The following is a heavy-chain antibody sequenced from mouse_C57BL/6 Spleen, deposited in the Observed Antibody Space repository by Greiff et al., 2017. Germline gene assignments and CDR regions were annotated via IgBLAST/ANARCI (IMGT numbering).Heavy chain of an antibody. Sequence: QVQLKESGAELARPGASVKLSCKASGYTFTSYGISWVKQRTGQGLEWIGEIYPRSGNTYSNEKFKGKATLTADKSSSTAYLELRSLTSEGSAVYFCAREGGVPGEAWFAYWGQGTLVTVSA. CDR3: AREGGVPGEAWFAY. CDR1: GYTFTSYG. V-gene: IGHV1-81*01. CDR2: IYPRSGNT. J-gene: IGHJ3*01. D-gene: IGHD2-14*01.